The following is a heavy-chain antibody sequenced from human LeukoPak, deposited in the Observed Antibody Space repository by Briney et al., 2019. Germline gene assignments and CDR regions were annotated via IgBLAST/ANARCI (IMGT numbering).Heavy chain of an antibody. D-gene: IGHD2-2*02. J-gene: IGHJ4*02. Sequence: TGGSLRLSCAASGFTFSSYAMHWVRQAPGKGLEWVAVISYDGSNKYYADSVKGRFTISRDNSKNTLYLQMNSLRAEDTAVYYCAREGQVVPAAKPFDYWGQGTLVTVSS. V-gene: IGHV3-30-3*01. CDR2: ISYDGSNK. CDR3: AREGQVVPAAKPFDY. CDR1: GFTFSSYA.